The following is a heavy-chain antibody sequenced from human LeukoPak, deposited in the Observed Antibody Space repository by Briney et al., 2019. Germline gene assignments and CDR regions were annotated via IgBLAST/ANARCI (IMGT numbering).Heavy chain of an antibody. CDR1: GFTFSNFA. V-gene: IGHV3-23*01. Sequence: GGSLRLSRAASGFTFSNFALSWVRQAPGKGLEWVSAIDASGLRTFYADSVKGRFTISRDNAKNSLYLQMNSLRAEDTAVYYCAELGITMIGGVWGKGTTVTISS. CDR3: AELGITMIGGV. CDR2: IDASGLRT. D-gene: IGHD3-10*02. J-gene: IGHJ6*04.